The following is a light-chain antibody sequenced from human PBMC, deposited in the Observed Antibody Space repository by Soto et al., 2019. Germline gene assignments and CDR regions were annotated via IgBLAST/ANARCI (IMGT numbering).Light chain of an antibody. Sequence: EIVMTQSPATLSVSPGGRATLSCRASQSISDTLAWYQQKPGQAPRLLIYSASRGATGFPARFSGSGSGTDFPLTISSLQSEDFAVYYGQQYNHWPWTFGQGTKV. CDR3: QQYNHWPWT. J-gene: IGKJ1*01. V-gene: IGKV3-15*01. CDR1: QSISDT. CDR2: SAS.